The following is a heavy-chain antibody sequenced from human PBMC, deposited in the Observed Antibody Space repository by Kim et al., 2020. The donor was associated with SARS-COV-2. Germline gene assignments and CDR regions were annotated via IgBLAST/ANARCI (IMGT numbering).Heavy chain of an antibody. CDR2: TSSSSSNK. V-gene: IGHV3-48*04. CDR1: GFTFIDYN. J-gene: IGHJ2*01. D-gene: IGHD6-25*01. CDR3: ARGVPATVSSWYFDL. Sequence: GGSLRLSCAASGFTFIDYNMNWVRQAPGKGLEWISYTSSSSSNKRYADSVRGRFTISRDNARNSLYLQMYSLRPEDTAVYYCARGVPATVSSWYFDLWGRGTLVTVSS.